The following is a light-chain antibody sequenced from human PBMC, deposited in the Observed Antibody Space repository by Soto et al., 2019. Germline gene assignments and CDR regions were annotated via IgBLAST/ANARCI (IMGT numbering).Light chain of an antibody. J-gene: IGKJ2*01. CDR1: QSVLYSSTNKNY. Sequence: DIVMTQSPDSLAVSLGERATINCKTSQSVLYSSTNKNYLAWYQQKPGQPPKLLIYWASTRESGVPDRFSGSGSGTDFTLTISSLQAEDVAVYYCHQLFNPPRTFGQGTKLEIK. CDR3: HQLFNPPRT. V-gene: IGKV4-1*01. CDR2: WAS.